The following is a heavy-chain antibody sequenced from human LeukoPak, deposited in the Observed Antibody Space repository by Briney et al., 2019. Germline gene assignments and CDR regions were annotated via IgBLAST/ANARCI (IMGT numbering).Heavy chain of an antibody. J-gene: IGHJ4*02. CDR2: ISSSSSYI. D-gene: IGHD3-22*01. V-gene: IGHV3-21*01. CDR3: ARAITYYYDSSGYSLFDY. CDR1: GFTFSSYS. Sequence: PGGSLRLSCAASGFTFSSYSMNWVRQAPGKGLEWVSFISSSSSYIYYADSVKGRFTISRDNAKNSLYLQMNSQRAEDTAVYYCARAITYYYDSSGYSLFDYWGQGTLVTVSS.